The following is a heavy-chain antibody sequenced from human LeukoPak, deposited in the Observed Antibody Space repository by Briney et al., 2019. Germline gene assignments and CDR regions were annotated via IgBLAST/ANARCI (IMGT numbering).Heavy chain of an antibody. J-gene: IGHJ6*03. D-gene: IGHD6-6*01. Sequence: SETLSLTCTVSGGSISSYYRGWIRQPPGKGLEWVGYIQYSGSTNYNPSLKSRVTISVDTSKNQFSLKLSSVTAADTAVYYCARVTHSSSSYLQRYMDVWGKGTTVTVSS. CDR3: ARVTHSSSSYLQRYMDV. CDR1: GGSISSYY. CDR2: IQYSGST. V-gene: IGHV4-59*12.